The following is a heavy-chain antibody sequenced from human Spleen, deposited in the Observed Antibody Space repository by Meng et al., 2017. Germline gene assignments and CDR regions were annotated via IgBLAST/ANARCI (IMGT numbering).Heavy chain of an antibody. CDR1: GYTFTSYG. CDR2: ISAYNGNT. CDR3: TRDDYGDPTRY. Sequence: ASVKVSCKASGYTFTSYGISWVRQAPGQGLEWMGWISAYNGNTNYAQKIQGRVTMTSDTSTSTAYMELRSLKSDDTAVYYCTRDDYGDPTRYWGQGTLVTVSS. V-gene: IGHV1-18*01. D-gene: IGHD4-17*01. J-gene: IGHJ4*02.